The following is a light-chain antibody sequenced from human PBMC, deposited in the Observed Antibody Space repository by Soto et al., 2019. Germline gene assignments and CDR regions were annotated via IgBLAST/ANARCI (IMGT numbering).Light chain of an antibody. CDR3: QQYNNWPPDT. J-gene: IGKJ1*01. CDR2: GAS. V-gene: IGKV3-15*01. CDR1: QSVSSN. Sequence: EIVMTQSPATLSVSPGERATLSCRASQSVSSNLAWYQQKPGQAPRLLIYGASTRATGIPARFSGSGSATEFTLTISSLQSEDFAVYYCQQYNNWPPDTFGQGTKVEIK.